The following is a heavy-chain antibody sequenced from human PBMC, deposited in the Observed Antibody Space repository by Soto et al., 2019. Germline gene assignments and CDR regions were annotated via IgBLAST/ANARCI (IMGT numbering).Heavy chain of an antibody. CDR3: ARDPPMTTFGGVKSGRYS. J-gene: IGHJ5*02. CDR2: ISYDGNNK. V-gene: IGHV3-30-3*01. Sequence: QVQLVESGGGVVQPGRSLRLSCAASGFTFSSYAMHWVRQAPGKGLEWVAVISYDGNNKYYADSVKGRFTISRDNSKNTLYLQMNNPRAEDTAVYYCARDPPMTTFGGVKSGRYSWGQGTLVTVSS. D-gene: IGHD3-16*01. CDR1: GFTFSSYA.